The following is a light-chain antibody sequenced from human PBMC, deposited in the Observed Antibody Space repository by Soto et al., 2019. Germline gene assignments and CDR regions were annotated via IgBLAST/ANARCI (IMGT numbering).Light chain of an antibody. J-gene: IGKJ5*01. CDR3: QQRSNWPPIT. CDR1: QSVSSSY. Sequence: EIGMTQSAATLSVSPGERATLSCRTSQSVSSSYLAWYQQKPGQAPRLLIYDASNRATGIPARFSGSGSGTDFTLTISSLEPEDFAVYYCQQRSNWPPITFGQGTRLEIK. V-gene: IGKV3-11*01. CDR2: DAS.